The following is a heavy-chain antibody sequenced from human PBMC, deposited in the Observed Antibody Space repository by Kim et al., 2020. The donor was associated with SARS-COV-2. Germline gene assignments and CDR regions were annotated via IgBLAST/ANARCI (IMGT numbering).Heavy chain of an antibody. V-gene: IGHV3-21*01. J-gene: IGHJ6*02. CDR3: ARDSLAHYYYYYGMDV. Sequence: SVKGRFTISRDNAKNSLYLQMNSLRAEDTAVYYCARDSLAHYYYYYGMDVWGQGTTVTVSS. D-gene: IGHD5-12*01.